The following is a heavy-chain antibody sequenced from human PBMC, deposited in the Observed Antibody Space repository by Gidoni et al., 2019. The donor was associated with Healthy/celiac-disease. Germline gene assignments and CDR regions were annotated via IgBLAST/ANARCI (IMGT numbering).Heavy chain of an antibody. CDR3: AKRLRGGYHY. CDR1: GFTFSSYA. Sequence: VRPLESGGGLVQHGGSLTLSCAASGFTFSSYAMSWVRQAPGKGLEWVSAISGSGGSTYYADSVKGRFTISRDNSKNTLYLQMNSLRAEDTAVYYCAKRLRGGYHYWGQGTLVTVSS. CDR2: ISGSGGST. J-gene: IGHJ4*02. D-gene: IGHD5-12*01. V-gene: IGHV3-23*01.